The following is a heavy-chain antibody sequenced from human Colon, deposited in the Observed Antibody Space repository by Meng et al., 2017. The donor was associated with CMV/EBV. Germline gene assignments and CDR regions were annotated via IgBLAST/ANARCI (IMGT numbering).Heavy chain of an antibody. CDR2: IKQDGSDE. J-gene: IGHJ4*02. CDR3: ARDAGGIVVVPAVDY. CDR1: GFSLSDYW. V-gene: IGHV3-7*01. Sequence: GESLKISCAVSGFSLSDYWMNWVRQAPGKGLEWVANIKQDGSDENYVDSVKGRFTVSRDNAKNSVYLQMDSLRAEDTAVYYCARDAGGIVVVPAVDYWGQGTLVTVSS. D-gene: IGHD2-2*01.